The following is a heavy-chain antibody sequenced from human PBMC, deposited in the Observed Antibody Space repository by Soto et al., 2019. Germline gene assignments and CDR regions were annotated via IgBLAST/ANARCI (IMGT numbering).Heavy chain of an antibody. V-gene: IGHV4-4*02. CDR3: VFCSFVRRSSCSPMFV. D-gene: IGHD3-10*02. J-gene: IGHJ6*03. Sequence: SETLSLTCAVSSDSISRSHWLTWVRQSPGKGLEWLGDIYYSGSVYYNPSLRSRISISMDKSNNQFSLNLSSVTAADTAVYYCVFCSFVRRSSCSPMFVWGK. CDR1: SDSISRSHW. CDR2: IYYSGSV.